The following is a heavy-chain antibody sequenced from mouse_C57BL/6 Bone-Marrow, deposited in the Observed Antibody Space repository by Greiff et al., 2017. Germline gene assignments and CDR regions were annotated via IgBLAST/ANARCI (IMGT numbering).Heavy chain of an antibody. J-gene: IGHJ4*01. CDR1: GYAFTRSW. V-gene: IGHV1-82*01. D-gene: IGHD2-2*01. Sequence: VQLQQSGPELVKPGASVKISCKASGYAFTRSWMNWVTQRPGTGLEWIGRIYPGDGDTNYNWKFKGKDTLTADKSSSTAYMQLTSLTSEDAGVYFCAGTWDGYDYAVDYWGQGTSVTVSS. CDR2: IYPGDGDT. CDR3: AGTWDGYDYAVDY.